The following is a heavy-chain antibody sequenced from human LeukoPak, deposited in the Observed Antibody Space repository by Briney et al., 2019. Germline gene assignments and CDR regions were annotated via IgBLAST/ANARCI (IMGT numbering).Heavy chain of an antibody. J-gene: IGHJ4*02. CDR2: INPDGSTT. CDR1: GFTFSRYW. V-gene: IGHV3-74*01. Sequence: PGESLRLSCAASGFTFSRYWIHWVRQAPGKGLEWVSRINPDGSTTTYADSVKGRFTISRDNAKNSLYLQMNSLRAEDTAVYYCAKESRGVVVPAANFDYWGQGTLVTVSS. CDR3: AKESRGVVVPAANFDY. D-gene: IGHD2-2*01.